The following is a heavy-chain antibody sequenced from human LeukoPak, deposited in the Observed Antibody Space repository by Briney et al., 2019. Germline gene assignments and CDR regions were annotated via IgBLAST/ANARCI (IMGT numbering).Heavy chain of an antibody. Sequence: GGSLRLSCAASGFTFSNAWMSWVRQAPGKGLEWVGRIKSKTDGGTTDYAAPVKGRFTISGDDSKNTLYLQMNSLKTEDTAVYYCTTAIDWSYYFDYWGQGTLVTVSS. CDR1: GFTFSNAW. V-gene: IGHV3-15*01. CDR3: TTAIDWSYYFDY. CDR2: IKSKTDGGTT. D-gene: IGHD3-9*01. J-gene: IGHJ4*02.